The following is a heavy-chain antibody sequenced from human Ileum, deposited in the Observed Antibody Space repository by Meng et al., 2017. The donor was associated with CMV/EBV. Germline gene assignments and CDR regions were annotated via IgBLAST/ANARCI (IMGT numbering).Heavy chain of an antibody. CDR1: GFAFSVYW. CDR2: IDSFGSYT. CDR3: ARGPGD. J-gene: IGHJ1*01. Sequence: DVLLVASGGDFVQSGGSLRLSCLASGFAFSVYWMHWVRQVPGKGLMWLALIDSFGSYTFYADSVKGRFTISRDNARNTLYLHMNSLRAEDTAVYYCARGPGDLGQGTLVTVSS. V-gene: IGHV3-74*01. D-gene: IGHD4-17*01.